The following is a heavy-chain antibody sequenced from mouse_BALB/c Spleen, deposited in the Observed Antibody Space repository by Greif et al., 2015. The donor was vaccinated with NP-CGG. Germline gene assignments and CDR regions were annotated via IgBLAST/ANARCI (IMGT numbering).Heavy chain of an antibody. V-gene: IGHV1S137*01. CDR3: ARGYYGSTLYYYAMDY. J-gene: IGHJ4*01. Sequence: VQLQQSGAELVRPGVSVKISCKGSGYTFTDYAMHWVKQSHAKSLEWIGVISTYYGDASYNQKFKGKATMTVDKSSSTAYMELARLTSEDSAIYYCARGYYGSTLYYYAMDYWGQGTSVTVSS. D-gene: IGHD1-1*01. CDR1: GYTFTDYA. CDR2: ISTYYGDA.